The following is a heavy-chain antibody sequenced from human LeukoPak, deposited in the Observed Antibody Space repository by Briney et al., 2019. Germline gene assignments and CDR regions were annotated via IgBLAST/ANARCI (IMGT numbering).Heavy chain of an antibody. CDR3: ARVANYCDSSGHIMFSYYYGMDV. Sequence: SVKVSCNASGGTFSSYAISWVRQAPGQGLEWMGRIIPILGIANYAQKSQGRVTITADKSTSTAYMELSSLRSEDTAVYYCARVANYCDSSGHIMFSYYYGMDVWGQGTTVTVSS. D-gene: IGHD3-22*01. J-gene: IGHJ6*02. CDR1: GGTFSSYA. V-gene: IGHV1-69*04. CDR2: IIPILGIA.